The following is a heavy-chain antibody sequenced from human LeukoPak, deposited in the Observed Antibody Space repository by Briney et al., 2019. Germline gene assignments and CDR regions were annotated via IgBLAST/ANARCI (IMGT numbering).Heavy chain of an antibody. Sequence: PSETLSLTCTVSGGSISSSSYYWGWIRQPPGKGLEWIGSIYYSGSTYYNPSLESRVTISVDTSKNQFSLKLSSVTAADTAVYYCARLLGNYSFDYWGQGTLVTVSS. J-gene: IGHJ4*02. CDR2: IYYSGST. D-gene: IGHD4-23*01. V-gene: IGHV4-39*01. CDR3: ARLLGNYSFDY. CDR1: GGSISSSSYY.